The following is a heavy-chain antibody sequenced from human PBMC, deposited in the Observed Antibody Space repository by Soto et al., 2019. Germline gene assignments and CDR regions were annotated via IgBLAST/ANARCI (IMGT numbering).Heavy chain of an antibody. V-gene: IGHV3-21*01. CDR3: ARDAPPRDYYYDSSGYYFVGAFDI. Sequence: GGSRRLSCATSGVTLSSYSMTWVRQAPGKGLEWVSSISSSSSYIYYADSVKGRFTISRDNAKNSLYLQMNSLRAEDTAVYYCARDAPPRDYYYDSSGYYFVGAFDIWGQGTMVTVSS. D-gene: IGHD3-22*01. J-gene: IGHJ3*02. CDR2: ISSSSSYI. CDR1: GVTLSSYS.